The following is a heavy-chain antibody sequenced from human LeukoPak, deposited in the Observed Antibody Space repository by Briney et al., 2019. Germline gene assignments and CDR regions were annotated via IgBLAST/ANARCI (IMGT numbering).Heavy chain of an antibody. J-gene: IGHJ6*02. CDR3: ARLSGYSSSWYYYYGMDV. Sequence: SETLSLICTVSGGSISSYYWSWIRQPPGKGLEWIGYIYYSGSTNYNPSLKSRVTISVDTSKNQFFLKLSSVTAADTAVYYCARLSGYSSSWYYYYGMDVWGQGTTVTVSS. V-gene: IGHV4-59*08. CDR1: GGSISSYY. D-gene: IGHD6-13*01. CDR2: IYYSGST.